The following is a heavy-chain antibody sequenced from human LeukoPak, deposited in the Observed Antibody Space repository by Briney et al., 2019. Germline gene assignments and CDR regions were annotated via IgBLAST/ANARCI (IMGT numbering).Heavy chain of an antibody. CDR3: ARAPLYPNWFDP. CDR1: GGSISDFH. Sequence: PSETLSLTCTVSGGSISDFHWSWIRQPAGKGLEWIGRIYTSGSTNYNPSLKSRVTMSVDTSKNQFSLKLSSVTAADTAVYYCARAPLYPNWFDPWGQGTLVTVSS. V-gene: IGHV4-4*07. CDR2: IYTSGST. J-gene: IGHJ5*02.